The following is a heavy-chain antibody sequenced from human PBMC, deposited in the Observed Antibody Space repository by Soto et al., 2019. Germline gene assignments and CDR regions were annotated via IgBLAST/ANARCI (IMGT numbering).Heavy chain of an antibody. CDR2: INDSGST. CDR1: GGSFSLYY. Sequence: TSETLSLTCVVYGGSFSLYYWSWLRQPPGKGLEWIGEINDSGSTNYNPSLKSRVTISIDTSKNQFYLKLRSVTAADTAVYFCARGFSHWGQGTPVTVSS. J-gene: IGHJ4*02. CDR3: ARGFSH. V-gene: IGHV4-34*01.